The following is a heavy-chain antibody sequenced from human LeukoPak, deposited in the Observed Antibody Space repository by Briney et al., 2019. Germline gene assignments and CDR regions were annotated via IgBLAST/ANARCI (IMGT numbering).Heavy chain of an antibody. CDR3: ARDLRSWSDS. CDR1: GFTFSSYW. CDR2: INGDGSFT. Sequence: GGSLRLSCAASGFTFSSYWMHWVRQAPGKGLVWVSRINGDGSFTNYADSVKGRFTISRDNARNTVDLQMNTLTAEDTAVYYCARDLRSWSDSWGQGTLVTVSS. J-gene: IGHJ5*01. V-gene: IGHV3-74*01.